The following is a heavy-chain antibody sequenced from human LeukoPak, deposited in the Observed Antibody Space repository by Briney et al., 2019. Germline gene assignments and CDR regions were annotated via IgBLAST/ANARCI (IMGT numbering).Heavy chain of an antibody. Sequence: SETLSLTCTVSGGSISSYYWSWIRQPPGKGLEWIGYIYYSGSTNYNPSLESRVTISVDTSKNQFSLKLSSVTAADTAVYYCARGDSSSWFFFDFWAREPWSPSPQ. D-gene: IGHD6-13*01. V-gene: IGHV4-59*01. J-gene: IGHJ4*02. CDR1: GGSISSYY. CDR3: ARGDSSSWFFFDF. CDR2: IYYSGST.